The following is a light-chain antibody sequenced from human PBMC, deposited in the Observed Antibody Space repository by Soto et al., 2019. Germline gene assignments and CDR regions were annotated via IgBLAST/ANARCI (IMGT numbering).Light chain of an antibody. CDR1: QDINSY. J-gene: IGKJ4*01. V-gene: IGKV1D-16*01. CDR2: AAS. Sequence: DVQMTQSPSSLSASVGDRVTITCRASQDINSYLAWYQQKPGNAPKSLIYAASSLQTGVPSRFSGSESGTDFTLTIGNLQPEDSATYYCQQYNIYPLTFGGGTKVEIK. CDR3: QQYNIYPLT.